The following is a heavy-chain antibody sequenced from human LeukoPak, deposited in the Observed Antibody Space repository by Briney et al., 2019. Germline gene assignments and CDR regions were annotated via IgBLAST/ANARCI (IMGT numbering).Heavy chain of an antibody. Sequence: AGGSLRLSCTVSGLPFSIYGLHWVRQAPGRGLQWVAFLRSDGVDKTYADSVKGRFTISRDTSKNTVYLQMDSLRAEDTAVYYCAQDHEWTWDYWGQGTLIIVSS. CDR3: AQDHEWTWDY. CDR2: LRSDGVDK. V-gene: IGHV3-30*02. D-gene: IGHD3-3*01. CDR1: GLPFSIYG. J-gene: IGHJ4*02.